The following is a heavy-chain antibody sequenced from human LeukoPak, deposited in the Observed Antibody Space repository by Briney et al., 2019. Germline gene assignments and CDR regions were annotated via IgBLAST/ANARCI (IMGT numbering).Heavy chain of an antibody. Sequence: SETLSLTCAVYGGSFSGYYWSWIRQPPGKGLEWIGEINHSGSTNYNPSLKSRVTISVDTSKNQFSLKLSSVTAADTAVYCCARRSSSWYQVIDYWGQGTLVTVSS. V-gene: IGHV4-34*01. CDR1: GGSFSGYY. D-gene: IGHD6-13*01. CDR3: ARRSSSWYQVIDY. CDR2: INHSGST. J-gene: IGHJ4*02.